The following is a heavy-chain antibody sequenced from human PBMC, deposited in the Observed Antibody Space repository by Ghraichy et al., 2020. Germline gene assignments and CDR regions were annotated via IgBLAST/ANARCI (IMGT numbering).Heavy chain of an antibody. CDR3: TRDRHAIAARYFDY. V-gene: IGHV3-30*01. Sequence: GESLNISCAASGFTFSSYAMHWVRQAPGKGLEWVAVISYDGSNKYYADSVKGRFTISRDNSKNTLYLQMNSLRAEDTAVYYCTRDRHAIAARYFDYWGQGTLVTVSS. CDR2: ISYDGSNK. D-gene: IGHD6-6*01. J-gene: IGHJ4*02. CDR1: GFTFSSYA.